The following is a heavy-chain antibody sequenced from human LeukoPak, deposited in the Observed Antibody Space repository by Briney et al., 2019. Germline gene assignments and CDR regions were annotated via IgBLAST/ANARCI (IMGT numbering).Heavy chain of an antibody. Sequence: SVKVSCKASGGTFSSYAISWVRQAPGQGLEWMGGIIPIFGTANYAQKFQGRVTITADESTSTAYMELSSLRSEDTAVYYCARGRWDYTVTTLYYFDSWGQGTLVTVSS. J-gene: IGHJ4*02. CDR2: IIPIFGTA. CDR1: GGTFSSYA. D-gene: IGHD4-11*01. CDR3: ARGRWDYTVTTLYYFDS. V-gene: IGHV1-69*13.